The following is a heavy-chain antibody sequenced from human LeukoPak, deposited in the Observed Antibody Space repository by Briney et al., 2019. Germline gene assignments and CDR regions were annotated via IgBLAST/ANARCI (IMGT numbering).Heavy chain of an antibody. J-gene: IGHJ6*03. Sequence: GGSLRLSCAASGFTFSSYGMHWVRQAPGKGLEWVAVISYDGSNKYYADSVKGRFTISRDNSKNTLYLQMGSLRAEDMAVYYCARVNRAYSSGWYAVIPYYMDVWGKGTTVTISS. V-gene: IGHV3-30*03. CDR2: ISYDGSNK. CDR3: ARVNRAYSSGWYAVIPYYMDV. CDR1: GFTFSSYG. D-gene: IGHD6-19*01.